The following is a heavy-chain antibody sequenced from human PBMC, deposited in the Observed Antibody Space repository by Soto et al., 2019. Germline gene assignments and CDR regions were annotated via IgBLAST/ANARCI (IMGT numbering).Heavy chain of an antibody. Sequence: ASVKVSCKASGYTFTSYGISWVRQAPGQGLEWMGWISAYNGNTNYAQKLQGRVTMTTDTSTSTAYMELRSLRSDDTAVYYCARVWDNGYDWCVFDYWGQGTLLA. CDR2: ISAYNGNT. D-gene: IGHD5-12*01. CDR3: ARVWDNGYDWCVFDY. V-gene: IGHV1-18*01. CDR1: GYTFTSYG. J-gene: IGHJ4*02.